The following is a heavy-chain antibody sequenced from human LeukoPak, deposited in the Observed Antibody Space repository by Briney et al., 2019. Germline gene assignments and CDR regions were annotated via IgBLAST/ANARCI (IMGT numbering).Heavy chain of an antibody. V-gene: IGHV3-23*01. CDR2: ISGSGGST. D-gene: IGHD2-21*02. J-gene: IGHJ4*02. CDR1: GFTFSSYA. Sequence: PGGSLRLSCAASGFTFSSYAMSWVRQAPGKGLEWVSAISGSGGSTYYADSVKGRFTISRDNAKNSLYLQMNSLRGEDTAVYYCARDAVRGGDCDFWGQGTLVAVSS. CDR3: ARDAVRGGDCDF.